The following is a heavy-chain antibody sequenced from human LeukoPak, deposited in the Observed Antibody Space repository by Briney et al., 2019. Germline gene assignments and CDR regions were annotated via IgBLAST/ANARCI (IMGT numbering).Heavy chain of an antibody. J-gene: IGHJ6*03. Sequence: ASVKVSCKASGYTFTGYYMHWVRQAPGQGLEWMGRINPNSRGTNYAQKFQGRVTMTRDTSISTAYMELSRLRSDDTAVYYCASQNEVAVASRGPYYYYYMDVWGKGTTVTVSS. CDR1: GYTFTGYY. CDR3: ASQNEVAVASRGPYYYYYMDV. D-gene: IGHD6-19*01. V-gene: IGHV1-2*06. CDR2: INPNSRGT.